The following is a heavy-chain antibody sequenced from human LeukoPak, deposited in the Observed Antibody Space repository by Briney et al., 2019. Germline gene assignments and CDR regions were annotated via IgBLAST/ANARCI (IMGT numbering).Heavy chain of an antibody. J-gene: IGHJ4*02. V-gene: IGHV3-53*01. CDR1: GFIVSSNY. CDR2: IYSDGST. D-gene: IGHD6-13*01. Sequence: GGSLRLSCAASGFIVSSNYMSWVRQAPGKGLEWVSVIYSDGSTDYADSVKGRFTISRDNSKNTLYLQMNSLRAEDTAVYYCARESDAASAGTTDYWGQGTLVTVSS. CDR3: ARESDAASAGTTDY.